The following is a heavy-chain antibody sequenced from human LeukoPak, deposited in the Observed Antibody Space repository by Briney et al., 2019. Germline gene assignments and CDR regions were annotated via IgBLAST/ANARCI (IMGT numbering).Heavy chain of an antibody. D-gene: IGHD3-22*01. CDR2: IYHSGSS. Sequence: SETLSLTCAVYGGSFSSYYWSWIRQPPGKGLEWIGYIYHSGSSNYNPSLKSRVTISADTSKNQFSLKLSSVTAADTAVYYCATHYYDSSGYYYSWYFDLWGRGTLVTVSS. CDR1: GGSFSSYY. CDR3: ATHYYDSSGYYYSWYFDL. V-gene: IGHV4-59*08. J-gene: IGHJ2*01.